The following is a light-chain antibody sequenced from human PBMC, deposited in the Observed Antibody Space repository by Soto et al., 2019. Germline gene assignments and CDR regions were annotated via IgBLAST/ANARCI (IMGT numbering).Light chain of an antibody. CDR1: QSVSSN. Sequence: EIVMTQSPATLSVSPGERATLSCRASQSVSSNFAWCQQKPGQAARLLIYGASTRAAGIPARFSGSVSGTEFTLTISSLQSEDFAVYYCQQYNNWPWTFGHGTMVESK. CDR3: QQYNNWPWT. CDR2: GAS. V-gene: IGKV3-15*01. J-gene: IGKJ1*01.